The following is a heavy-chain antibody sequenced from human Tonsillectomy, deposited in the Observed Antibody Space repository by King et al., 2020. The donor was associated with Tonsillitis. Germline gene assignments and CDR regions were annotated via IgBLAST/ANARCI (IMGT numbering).Heavy chain of an antibody. CDR3: SNQDDY. Sequence: VQLVESGGGLVQPGGSLKLSCAASGFTFSGSVMHWVRQASGKGLEWLGRIRTKTNGYATAYAASVKGRFTITRDDSKNTAYLQMTSLKTEDTAVYYCSNQDDYWGQGTRVTVSS. CDR1: GFTFSGSV. CDR2: IRTKTNGYAT. V-gene: IGHV3-73*02. J-gene: IGHJ4*02.